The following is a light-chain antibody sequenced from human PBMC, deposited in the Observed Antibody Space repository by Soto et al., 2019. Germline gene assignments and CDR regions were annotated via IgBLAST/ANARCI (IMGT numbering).Light chain of an antibody. CDR2: DAS. CDR1: QVISSY. J-gene: IGKJ4*01. V-gene: IGKV1-8*01. CDR3: QQFNNYPPLT. Sequence: AIRMTHSPSSLSASPGDRVTITCRASQVISSYLAWYQQKPGKAPKLLIYDASSLENGVPLRFSGGGSGTDFTLTISSLQPEDFATYYCQQFNNYPPLTFGGGTKVDIK.